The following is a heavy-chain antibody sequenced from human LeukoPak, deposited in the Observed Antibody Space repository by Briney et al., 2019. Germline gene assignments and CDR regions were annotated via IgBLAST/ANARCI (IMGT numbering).Heavy chain of an antibody. Sequence: GASVKVSCKASGYTFTSYDINWVRQAPGQGLEWMGWTNPNSGKTGYVRKFQGRVTMTRDTSISTAYMELSSLTSEDTAVYYCVRVSSGWLDFDYWGQGTLVTVSS. J-gene: IGHJ4*02. D-gene: IGHD6-19*01. CDR2: TNPNSGKT. V-gene: IGHV1-8*01. CDR1: GYTFTSYD. CDR3: VRVSSGWLDFDY.